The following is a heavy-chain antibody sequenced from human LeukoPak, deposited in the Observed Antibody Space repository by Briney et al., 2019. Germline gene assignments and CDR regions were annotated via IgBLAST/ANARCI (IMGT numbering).Heavy chain of an antibody. CDR3: ARMTTVIPGPFDY. D-gene: IGHD4-17*01. CDR2: IYTSGST. V-gene: IGHV4-4*08. Sequence: SETLSLTCTVSGGSISSYYWNWIRQPPGKGLEWIGYIYTSGSTNYIPPLKSRVTMSVDTSKNQFSLNLSAVTAADTAVYYCARMTTVIPGPFDYWGQGILVTVSS. CDR1: GGSISSYY. J-gene: IGHJ4*02.